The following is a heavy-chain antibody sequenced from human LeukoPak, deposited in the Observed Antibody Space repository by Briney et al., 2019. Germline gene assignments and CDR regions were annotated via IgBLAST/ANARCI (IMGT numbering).Heavy chain of an antibody. J-gene: IGHJ6*03. CDR1: GFTFSNYA. D-gene: IGHD3-10*01. V-gene: IGHV3-23*01. CDR2: ISASGGST. Sequence: GGSLRLSCAASGFTFSNYAMTWVRQAPGKGLKWVSSISASGGSTYYADSVKGRFTISRDNSKNTLYLQMNSLRAEDTAFYYCARGAGSGYYFYMDVWGKGTTVTVS. CDR3: ARGAGSGYYFYMDV.